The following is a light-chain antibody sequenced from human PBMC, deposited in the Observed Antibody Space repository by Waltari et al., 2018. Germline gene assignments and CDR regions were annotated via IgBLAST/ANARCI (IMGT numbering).Light chain of an antibody. J-gene: IGLJ1*01. Sequence: QSALTQPASVSGSPGQSITIPSPGTSSDVGGDNYVYWYQQHPGKAPKLMIYDVSNRPSGVSNRFSGSKSGNTASLTISGLQAEDEADYYCSSYTSSSTLDVFGTGTKVTVL. V-gene: IGLV2-14*03. CDR2: DVS. CDR1: SSDVGGDNY. CDR3: SSYTSSSTLDV.